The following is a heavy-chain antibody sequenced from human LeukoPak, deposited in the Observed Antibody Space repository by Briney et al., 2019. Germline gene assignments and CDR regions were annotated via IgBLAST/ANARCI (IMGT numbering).Heavy chain of an antibody. CDR2: ISYDGSVQ. V-gene: IGHV3-30*04. J-gene: IGHJ4*02. CDR1: GFTFSHYA. D-gene: IGHD1-1*01. Sequence: GGSLRLSRAASGFTFSHYAMYWVRQAPGKGLEWVALISYDGSVQYYADSVKGRFTISRDSPKNTLYLQMNSLRAEDTAVYYCARSPTGTKTFDYWGQGTLVTVSS. CDR3: ARSPTGTKTFDY.